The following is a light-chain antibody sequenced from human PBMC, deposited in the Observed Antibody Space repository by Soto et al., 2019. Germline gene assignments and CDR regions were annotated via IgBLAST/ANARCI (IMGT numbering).Light chain of an antibody. J-gene: IGLJ1*01. CDR3: SSYTSSSTLYV. Sequence: QSVLTQPASVSGSPGQSITISCTGTNSDIGIYNFVSWYQQHPGKAPKLMIYGVTNRPSGVSHRFSGSKSGNTASLTISGLQAEDEADYYCSSYTSSSTLYVFGTGTKVTVL. CDR1: NSDIGIYNF. CDR2: GVT. V-gene: IGLV2-14*01.